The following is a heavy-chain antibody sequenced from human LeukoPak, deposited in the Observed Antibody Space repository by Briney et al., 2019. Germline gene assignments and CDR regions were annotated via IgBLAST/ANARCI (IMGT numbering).Heavy chain of an antibody. CDR1: GFTVNDYY. Sequence: GGSLRLSCAASGFTVNDYYMSWIRQAPGKGLEWVSDIGSSDNIISYANSVKGRFAISRDFAKNSLYLQMNSLRADDTAVYYCAREAVAGASDSWGQGTLVTVSS. V-gene: IGHV3-11*01. CDR3: AREAVAGASDS. D-gene: IGHD6-19*01. J-gene: IGHJ4*02. CDR2: IGSSDNII.